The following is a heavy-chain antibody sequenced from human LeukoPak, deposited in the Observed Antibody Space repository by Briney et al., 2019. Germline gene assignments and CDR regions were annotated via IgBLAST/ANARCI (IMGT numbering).Heavy chain of an antibody. CDR3: ARAMRLRWDAFDI. CDR1: GFTFSPYS. V-gene: IGHV3-33*08. CDR2: IWYDGSNK. J-gene: IGHJ3*02. D-gene: IGHD4-23*01. Sequence: PGGSLRLSCATSGFTFSPYSMNWIRQAPGKGLEWVAVIWYDGSNKYYADSVKGRFTISRDNSKNTLYLQMNSLRAEDTAVYYCARAMRLRWDAFDIWGQGTMVTVSS.